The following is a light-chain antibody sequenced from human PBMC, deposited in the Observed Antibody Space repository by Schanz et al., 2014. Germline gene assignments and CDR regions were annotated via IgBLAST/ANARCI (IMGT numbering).Light chain of an antibody. CDR1: SGHSTYI. J-gene: IGLJ3*02. CDR3: ETWDSEGPLV. V-gene: IGLV4-60*03. CDR2: LERSGRD. Sequence: QLVLTQSPSASASLGSSVKLTCALSSGHSTYIIAWHQQQPGKAPGYLMNLERSGRDNTGSGVPDRFSGSSSGADRFHTSSNLQSEDEDDYYCETWDSEGPLVFGRGAKLTVL.